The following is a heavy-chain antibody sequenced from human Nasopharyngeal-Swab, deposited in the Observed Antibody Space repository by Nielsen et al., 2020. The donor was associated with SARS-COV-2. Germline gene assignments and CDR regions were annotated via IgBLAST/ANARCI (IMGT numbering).Heavy chain of an antibody. CDR3: VLITMVRGVIQYSYYYYMDV. J-gene: IGHJ6*03. CDR2: IIPIFGTA. D-gene: IGHD3-10*01. V-gene: IGHV1-69*06. Sequence: WVRQALGQGLEWMGGIIPIFGTANYAQKFQGRVTITADKSTSTAYMELSSLRSEDTAVYYCVLITMVRGVIQYSYYYYMDVWGKGTTVTVSS.